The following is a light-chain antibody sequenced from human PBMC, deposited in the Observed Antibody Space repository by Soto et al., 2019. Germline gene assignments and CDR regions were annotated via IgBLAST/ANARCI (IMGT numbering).Light chain of an antibody. CDR3: CSYAGIRV. V-gene: IGLV2-23*02. Sequence: QSALTQPASVSGSPGQSITISCTGTSSDVGSYSLVSWYQQHPGKAPKLMIYEVSKRPSGISNRFSGSKSGNTASLTISGLQAEDEADYYCCSYAGIRVFGGVTKLTVL. CDR2: EVS. CDR1: SSDVGSYSL. J-gene: IGLJ3*02.